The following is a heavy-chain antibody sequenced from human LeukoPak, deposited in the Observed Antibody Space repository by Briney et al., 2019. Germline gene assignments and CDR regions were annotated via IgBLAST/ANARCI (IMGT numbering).Heavy chain of an antibody. CDR3: ARGRGAVAGFFDY. CDR1: GGSFSAYY. V-gene: IGHV4-34*01. CDR2: INHSGST. J-gene: IGHJ4*02. D-gene: IGHD6-19*01. Sequence: PSETLSLTGAVYGGSFSAYYWSWIRHPPGKGLEWIGEINHSGSTNYNPSLKSRVTISVDTSKNQFSLKLSSVTAADTAVYYCARGRGAVAGFFDYWGQGTLVTVSS.